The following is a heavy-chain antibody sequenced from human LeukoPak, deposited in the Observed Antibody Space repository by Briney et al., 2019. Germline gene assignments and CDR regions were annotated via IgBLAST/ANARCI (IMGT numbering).Heavy chain of an antibody. D-gene: IGHD3-22*01. CDR3: AKDSSVFYYDSRNFDY. J-gene: IGHJ4*02. CDR2: ISYDGSNK. V-gene: IGHV3-30*04. CDR1: GFTFSSYA. Sequence: GRSLRLSCAASGFTFSSYAIHWVRQAPGKGLEWVAVISYDGSNKCYADSVKGRFTISRDNSKNTLYLQMNSLRADDTAVYYCAKDSSVFYYDSRNFDYWGQGTLVTVSS.